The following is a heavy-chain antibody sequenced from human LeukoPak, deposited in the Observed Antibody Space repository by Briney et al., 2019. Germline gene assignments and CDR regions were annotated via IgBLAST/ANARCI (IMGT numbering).Heavy chain of an antibody. Sequence: PGGSLRLSCAASGFTFSSYGMHWVRQAPGKGLEWVAVISYDGSNKYYADSVKGRFTISRDNSKNTLYLQMNSLRAEDTAVYYCAKDHGVDDILTLYYYYYGMDVWGQGTTVTVSS. J-gene: IGHJ6*02. CDR2: ISYDGSNK. D-gene: IGHD3-9*01. CDR1: GFTFSSYG. V-gene: IGHV3-30*18. CDR3: AKDHGVDDILTLYYYYYGMDV.